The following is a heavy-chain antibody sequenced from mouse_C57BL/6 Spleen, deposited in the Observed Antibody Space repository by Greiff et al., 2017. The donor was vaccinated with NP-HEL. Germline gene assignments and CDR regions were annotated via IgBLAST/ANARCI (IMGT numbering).Heavy chain of an antibody. CDR3: ARSAQATAWFAY. V-gene: IGHV14-3*01. CDR2: IDPANGNT. Sequence: EVMLVESVAELVRPGASVKLSCTASGFNIKNTYMHWVKQRPEQGLEWIGRIDPANGNTKYAPKFQGKATITADTSSNTAYLQLSSLTSEDTAIYYCARSAQATAWFAYWGQGTLVTVSA. J-gene: IGHJ3*01. D-gene: IGHD3-2*02. CDR1: GFNIKNTY.